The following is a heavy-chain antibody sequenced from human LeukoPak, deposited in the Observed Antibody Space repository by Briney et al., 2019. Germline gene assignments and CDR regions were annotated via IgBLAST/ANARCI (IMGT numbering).Heavy chain of an antibody. Sequence: GGSLRLSCAASGFTFSSYGMHWVRQAPGRGLEWVAVISYDGSNKYYADSVKGRFTISRDNSKNTLYLQMNSLRAEDTAVYYCAKDSNYDSSGSPGTLFDYWGQGTLVTVSS. CDR3: AKDSNYDSSGSPGTLFDY. D-gene: IGHD3-22*01. V-gene: IGHV3-30*18. CDR2: ISYDGSNK. CDR1: GFTFSSYG. J-gene: IGHJ4*02.